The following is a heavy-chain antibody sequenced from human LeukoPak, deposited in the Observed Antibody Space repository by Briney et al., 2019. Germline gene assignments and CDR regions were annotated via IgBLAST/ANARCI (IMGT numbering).Heavy chain of an antibody. CDR2: INPNSGGT. V-gene: IGHV1-2*06. J-gene: IGHJ4*02. CDR1: GYSFSDYS. D-gene: IGHD3-10*01. Sequence: GASVKVSCKASGYSFSDYSMHRVRQAPGQGLEWMGRINPNSGGTSYAQNFQGRVSMTRDTSISTTYMELSGLTSDDTAVYYCARGGSGSGYLYYFDFWGQGTLVSVSS. CDR3: ARGGSGSGYLYYFDF.